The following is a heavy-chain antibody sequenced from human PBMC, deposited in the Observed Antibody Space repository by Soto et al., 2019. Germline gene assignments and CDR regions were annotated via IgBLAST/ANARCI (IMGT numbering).Heavy chain of an antibody. J-gene: IGHJ6*02. CDR1: GFTFSSYA. Sequence: GSLRLSCAASGFTFSSYAMSWVRQAPGKGLEWVSAISGSGGSTYYADSVKGRFTISRDNSKNTLYLQMNSLRAEDTAVYYCAKDPGDCSSTSCYTRYGMDVWGQGTTVTVSS. V-gene: IGHV3-23*01. CDR3: AKDPGDCSSTSCYTRYGMDV. D-gene: IGHD2-2*02. CDR2: ISGSGGST.